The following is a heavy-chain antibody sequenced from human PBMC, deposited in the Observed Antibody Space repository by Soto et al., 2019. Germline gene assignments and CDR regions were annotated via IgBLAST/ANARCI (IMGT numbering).Heavy chain of an antibody. CDR2: IKVNGIT. J-gene: IGHJ1*01. CDR3: ARESGENWTYEAK. V-gene: IGHV4-4*07. Sequence: SETLSLTCTVSGAYVSDFSWSWIRQPAGKGLEWIGRIKVNGITQYTPSFRSRVTMSMDTSRNKFSLNLQSATAADKAIYYCARESGENWTYEAKWGQGTMVTVSS. CDR1: GAYVSDFS. D-gene: IGHD1-7*01.